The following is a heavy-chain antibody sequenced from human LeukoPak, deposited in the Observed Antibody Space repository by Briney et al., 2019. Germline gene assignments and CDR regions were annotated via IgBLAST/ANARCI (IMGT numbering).Heavy chain of an antibody. D-gene: IGHD3-10*01. CDR3: ARSGRSGGHNWFDP. CDR2: INPNSGGT. J-gene: IGHJ5*02. CDR1: GYTFTSYY. V-gene: IGHV1-2*02. Sequence: ASVNVSCKASGYTFTSYYMHWVRQAPGQGLEWMGWINPNSGGTNYAQKFQGRVTMTTDTSTNTAYMELRSLRSNDTAVYYCARSGRSGGHNWFDPWGQGTLVTVSS.